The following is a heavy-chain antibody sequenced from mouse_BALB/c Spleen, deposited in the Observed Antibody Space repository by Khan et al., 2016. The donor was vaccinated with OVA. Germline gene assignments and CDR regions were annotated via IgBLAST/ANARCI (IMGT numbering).Heavy chain of an antibody. Sequence: VQLKQSGPELVKPGASVKMSCKASGYTFTSYAMHWVKQKPGLGLEWIGYIYPFNDDTNYNEKFKGKATLTTDKSSSTAYMELTSLTSEDSAVYYSAPVGTYCVSFAYWGQGTLVTVSA. J-gene: IGHJ3*01. D-gene: IGHD1-1*01. CDR3: APVGTYCVSFAY. V-gene: IGHV1S136*01. CDR2: IYPFNDDT. CDR1: GYTFTSYA.